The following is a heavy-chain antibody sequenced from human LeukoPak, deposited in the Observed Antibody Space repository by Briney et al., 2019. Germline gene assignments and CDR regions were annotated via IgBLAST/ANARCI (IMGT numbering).Heavy chain of an antibody. CDR2: ISGSGGST. Sequence: GGSLRLSCAASGFTFSSYAMSWVRQAPGKGLEWVSAISGSGGSTYYADSVKGRFTIPRDNSKNTLYLQMNSLRADDTAVYYCAKVLSRRLGYCSSTSCYLEWFDPWGQGTLVTVSS. CDR3: AKVLSRRLGYCSSTSCYLEWFDP. D-gene: IGHD2-2*01. J-gene: IGHJ5*02. CDR1: GFTFSSYA. V-gene: IGHV3-23*01.